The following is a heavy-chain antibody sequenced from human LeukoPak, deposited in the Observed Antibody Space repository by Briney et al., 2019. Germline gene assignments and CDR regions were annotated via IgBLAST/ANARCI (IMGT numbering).Heavy chain of an antibody. CDR3: ARNNSNGFDF. Sequence: SETLSLTCTVPGYSISGGYYWGWIRQPPGKGLEWIGTIFQSVSTYYNPSLKSRVTTSVDTSKNQFSLKLSSVTAADTAVYYCARNNSNGFDFWSQGTLVTVSS. CDR2: IFQSVST. V-gene: IGHV4-38-2*02. CDR1: GYSISGGYY. J-gene: IGHJ4*02. D-gene: IGHD6-19*01.